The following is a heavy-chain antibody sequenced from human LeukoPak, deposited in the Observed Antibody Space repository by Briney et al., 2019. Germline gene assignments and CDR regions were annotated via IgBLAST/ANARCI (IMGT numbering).Heavy chain of an antibody. CDR3: TRYCYRSNREFDY. J-gene: IGHJ4*02. V-gene: IGHV4-39*01. D-gene: IGHD5-18*01. CDR1: SGSISSYY. Sequence: PSETLSLTCTVSSGSISSYYWGWIRQPPGKGLEWIASFYYSGNTYYNPSLQSRVSISVDTSKSQFSLNLNSVTAADTAVYYCTRYCYRSNREFDYWGQGTLVTVSS. CDR2: FYYSGNT.